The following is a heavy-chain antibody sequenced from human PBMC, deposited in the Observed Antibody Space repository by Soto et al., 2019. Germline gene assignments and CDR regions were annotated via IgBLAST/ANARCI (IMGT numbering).Heavy chain of an antibody. CDR3: AGFVVPASRDSYLDC. V-gene: IGHV4-39*02. D-gene: IGHD3-10*01. CDR2: IYYSVST. CDR1: GISLSTGDYY. Sequence: SETLSLTHTVSGISLSTGDYYWGWVRQSPGKGLEWIGNIYYSVSTLYNPSLRSRVTLCVDTSKNHFSLRLNSVTAADTAAYFCAGFVVPASRDSYLDCWGQGTLVTVTS. J-gene: IGHJ4*02.